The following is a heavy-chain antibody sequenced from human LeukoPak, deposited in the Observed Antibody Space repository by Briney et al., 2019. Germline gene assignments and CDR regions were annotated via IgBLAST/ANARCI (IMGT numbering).Heavy chain of an antibody. Sequence: ASVKVSCKVSGYTLTELSMHWVRQAPGKGLEWMGGFDPEDGETIYAQKFQGRVTMTRDTSTSTVYMELSSLRSEDTAVYYCARPSPTYGSYLDYYYGMDVWGQGTTVTVSS. CDR3: ARPSPTYGSYLDYYYGMDV. J-gene: IGHJ6*02. CDR2: FDPEDGET. CDR1: GYTLTELS. V-gene: IGHV1-24*01. D-gene: IGHD3-10*01.